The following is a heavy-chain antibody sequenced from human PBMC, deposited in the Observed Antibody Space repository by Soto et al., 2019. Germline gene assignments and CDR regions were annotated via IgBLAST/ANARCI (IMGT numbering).Heavy chain of an antibody. V-gene: IGHV4-59*01. CDR3: ATVRSRWNIDY. CDR1: GYSISSYY. J-gene: IGHJ4*02. CDR2: IYYRGST. Sequence: SETLSLTCSVSGYSISSYYWSWIRQPPGKGLEWIGYIYYRGSTNYNPSLKSRVTISVDTSKNQFSLKLSSVTAADTAVYYCATVRSRWNIDYWGQGTLVTVSS. D-gene: IGHD6-13*01.